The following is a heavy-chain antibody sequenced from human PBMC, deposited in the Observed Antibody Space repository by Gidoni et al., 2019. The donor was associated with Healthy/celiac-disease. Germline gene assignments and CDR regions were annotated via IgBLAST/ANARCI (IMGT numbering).Heavy chain of an antibody. CDR2: IIPIFGTA. D-gene: IGHD3-10*01. V-gene: IGHV1-69*01. CDR3: ARVPWPGGYYYGMDV. CDR1: GGTFSSYA. J-gene: IGHJ6*02. Sequence: QVQLVQSGAEVKKPGSSVTVSCKASGGTFSSYAISWVRQAPGQGLEWMGGIIPIFGTANYAQKCQGRVTITADESTSTAYMELSSLRSEDTAVYYCARVPWPGGYYYGMDVWGQGTTVTVSS.